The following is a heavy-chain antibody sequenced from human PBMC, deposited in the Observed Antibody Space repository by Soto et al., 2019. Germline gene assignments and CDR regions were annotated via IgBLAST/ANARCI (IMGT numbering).Heavy chain of an antibody. CDR1: GYPVTAYY. V-gene: IGHV1-2*02. D-gene: IGHD3-3*01. J-gene: IGHJ3*02. CDR2: INPATGAA. CDR3: ARGGGVGVAGSAAFDM. Sequence: QLHLVQSGAVVKKPGASVTVSCSASGYPVTAYYMHWVRQAPGRGLEWMGGINPATGAAKYTQTFQGRGTMARDTSTSTVFMEPSGLTSEDTAVFYFARGGGVGVAGSAAFDMWGQGTLVTVSS.